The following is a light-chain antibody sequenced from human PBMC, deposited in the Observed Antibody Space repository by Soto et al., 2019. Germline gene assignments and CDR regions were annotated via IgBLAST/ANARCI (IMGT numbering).Light chain of an antibody. V-gene: IGKV3-20*01. J-gene: IGKJ1*01. CDR2: GAS. CDR3: QQYGSSGT. Sequence: EIVMTQSPATLSVSPGERATLSCRASQSVNNNYLAWYQQKPGQAPRLLIYGASNRATGIPDRFSGSGSGTDFTLTTSRLEPEDFAVYYCQQYGSSGTFGQGTKVDIK. CDR1: QSVNNNY.